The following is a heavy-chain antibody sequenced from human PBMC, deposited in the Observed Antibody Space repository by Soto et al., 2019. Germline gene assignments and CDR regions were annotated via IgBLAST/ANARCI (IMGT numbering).Heavy chain of an antibody. J-gene: IGHJ1*01. D-gene: IGHD6-19*01. CDR1: GFTFSSYA. CDR2: ISGSGGST. V-gene: IGHV3-23*01. CDR3: AKDEQWLVAPRYFQH. Sequence: GGSLRLSCAASGFTFSSYAMSWVRQAPGKGLEWVSAISGSGGSTYYADSVKGRFTISRDNSKNTLYLQMNSLRAEDTAVYYCAKDEQWLVAPRYFQHWGQGTLVTVSS.